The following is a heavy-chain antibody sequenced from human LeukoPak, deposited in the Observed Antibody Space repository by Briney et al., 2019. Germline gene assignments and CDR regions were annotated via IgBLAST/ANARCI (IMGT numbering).Heavy chain of an antibody. CDR2: IKRDGSVG. D-gene: IGHD6-13*01. CDR1: GFTFSSDW. Sequence: GGSLRLSCAASGFTFSSDWMTWVRQAPGKGLEWVANIKRDGSVGYYVDSVRGRFIISRDNAGNSLYLQMNSLRVEDTAVYYCAQNLVAAAGDHWGQGTLLIVSS. CDR3: AQNLVAAAGDH. V-gene: IGHV3-7*01. J-gene: IGHJ1*01.